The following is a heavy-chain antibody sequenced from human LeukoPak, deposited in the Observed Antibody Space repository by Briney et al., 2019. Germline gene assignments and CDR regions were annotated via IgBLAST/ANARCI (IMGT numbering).Heavy chain of an antibody. J-gene: IGHJ4*02. CDR2: INPNSGGT. CDR3: ARDSNDSSGYYPDY. D-gene: IGHD3-22*01. Sequence: ASVKVSCKASGYTFAGYYMHWVLQAPGQGLEWMGWINPNSGGTNYAQKFQGWVTMTRDTSISTAYMELSRLRSDDTAVYYCARDSNDSSGYYPDYWGQGTLVTVSS. V-gene: IGHV1-2*04. CDR1: GYTFAGYY.